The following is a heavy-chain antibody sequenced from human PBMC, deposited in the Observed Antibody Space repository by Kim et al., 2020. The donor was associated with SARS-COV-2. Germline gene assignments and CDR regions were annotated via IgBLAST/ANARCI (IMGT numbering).Heavy chain of an antibody. CDR1: GFTFSSYG. V-gene: IGHV3-33*01. Sequence: GGSLRLSCAASGFTFSSYGMHWVRQAPGKGLEWVAVIWYDGSNKYYADSVKGRFTISRDNSKNTLYLQMNSLRAEDTAVYYCARDGPCYWGYGSGSYRCYYGMDVWGQGTTVTVSS. CDR2: IWYDGSNK. J-gene: IGHJ6*02. D-gene: IGHD3-10*01. CDR3: ARDGPCYWGYGSGSYRCYYGMDV.